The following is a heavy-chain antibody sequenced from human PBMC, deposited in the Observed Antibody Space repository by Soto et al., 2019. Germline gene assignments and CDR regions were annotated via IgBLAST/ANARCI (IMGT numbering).Heavy chain of an antibody. D-gene: IGHD6-13*01. V-gene: IGHV4-59*01. J-gene: IGHJ4*02. Sequence: QVQLQESGPGLVKPSETLSLTCTVSGGSISSYYWSWIRQPPGKGLEWIGYIYYSGSTNYDPSLKSRGTISVDTSKNQFSLKLSSVTAADTAVYYCARVTPGYSSSWYFDYWGQGTLVTVSS. CDR2: IYYSGST. CDR1: GGSISSYY. CDR3: ARVTPGYSSSWYFDY.